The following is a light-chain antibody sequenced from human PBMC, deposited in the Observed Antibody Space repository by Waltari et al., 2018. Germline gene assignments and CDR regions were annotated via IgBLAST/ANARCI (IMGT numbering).Light chain of an antibody. J-gene: IGKJ4*01. V-gene: IGKV3-11*01. CDR2: DTS. CDR3: QQRRNWPLT. Sequence: EIVLTQSPATLSLSPGARATLSCRASQSVNWYLAWYQQRPGQAPRLLIYDTSNRATGSPARFSGSGSETDFTLTISSLEPDDSAVYYCQQRRNWPLTFGGGTKVEIK. CDR1: QSVNWY.